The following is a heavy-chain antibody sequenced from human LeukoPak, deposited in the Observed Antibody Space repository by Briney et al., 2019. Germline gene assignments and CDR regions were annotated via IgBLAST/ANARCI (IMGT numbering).Heavy chain of an antibody. CDR2: IASSGTIK. Sequence: QTGGSLRLSCVVSGFPFSVYEMNWVRQAPGKGLEWVSNIASSGTIKYYADSAKGRFSISRDNAKSSLYLQMNSLRVEDTAVYYCALLAVASDFDYWGQGALVTVSS. CDR3: ALLAVASDFDY. V-gene: IGHV3-48*03. D-gene: IGHD6-19*01. CDR1: GFPFSVYE. J-gene: IGHJ4*02.